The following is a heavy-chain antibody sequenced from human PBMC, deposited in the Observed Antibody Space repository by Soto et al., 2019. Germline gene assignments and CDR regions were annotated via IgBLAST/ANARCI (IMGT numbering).Heavy chain of an antibody. J-gene: IGHJ1*01. V-gene: IGHV4-39*01. CDR1: GDSISSSTYF. Sequence: QLQLQESGPGLVKPSETLSLTCTVSGDSISSSTYFWGWIRQPPGKGLEWIGSVDYSGTTYYNTSLMPRATISVDTSKNQFSLKLISVTAEDTAVYYCARPGANSGSYSEYFQHWGQGTLVTVSS. CDR2: VDYSGTT. CDR3: ARPGANSGSYSEYFQH. D-gene: IGHD1-26*01.